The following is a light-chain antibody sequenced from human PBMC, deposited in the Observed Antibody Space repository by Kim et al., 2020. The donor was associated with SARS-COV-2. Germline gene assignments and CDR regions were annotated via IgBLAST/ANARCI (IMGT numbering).Light chain of an antibody. Sequence: GQSITISCTGSRSDIGAYRYVSWYQQHPDKAPQLIISDVSKRPSGVSDRFSGSKSGNTASLTISGLQPEDAADYYCTSYTYSKAWVFGGGTQLTVL. CDR2: DVS. CDR3: TSYTYSKAWV. V-gene: IGLV2-14*03. CDR1: RSDIGAYRY. J-gene: IGLJ3*02.